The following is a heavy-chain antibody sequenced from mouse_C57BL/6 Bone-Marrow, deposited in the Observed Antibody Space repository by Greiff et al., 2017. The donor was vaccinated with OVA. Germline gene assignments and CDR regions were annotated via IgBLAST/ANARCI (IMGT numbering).Heavy chain of an antibody. CDR1: GFNIKDDY. CDR3: TPIFLYGTGGYWYFDV. Sequence: EVKLVESGAELVRPGASVKLSCTASGFNIKDDYMHWVKQRPEQGLEWIGWLDPENGDTEYASKFPGKATITADTSSNTAYLQLSSLTSEDTAVYYCTPIFLYGTGGYWYFDVWGTGTTVTVSS. CDR2: LDPENGDT. V-gene: IGHV14-4*01. J-gene: IGHJ1*03. D-gene: IGHD2-1*01.